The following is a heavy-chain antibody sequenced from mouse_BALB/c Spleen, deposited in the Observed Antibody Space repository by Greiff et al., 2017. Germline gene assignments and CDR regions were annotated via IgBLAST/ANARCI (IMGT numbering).Heavy chain of an antibody. J-gene: IGHJ4*01. CDR1: GFTFSDYY. V-gene: IGHV5-4*02. D-gene: IGHD2-14*01. Sequence: EVNVVESGGGLVKPGGSLKLSCAASGFTFSDYYMYWVRQTPEKRLEWVATISDGGSYTYYPDSVKGRFTISRDNAKNNLYLQMSSLKSEDTAMYYCARDRPYYRYDYYAMDYWGQGTSVTVSS. CDR3: ARDRPYYRYDYYAMDY. CDR2: ISDGGSYT.